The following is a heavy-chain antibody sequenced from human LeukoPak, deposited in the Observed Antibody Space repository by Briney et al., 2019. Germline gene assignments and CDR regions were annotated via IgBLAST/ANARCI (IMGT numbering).Heavy chain of an antibody. CDR1: GFAFSRYV. CDR3: VSQYGYDTRCYYPFDY. CDR2: VSSNGLTT. D-gene: IGHD3-22*01. J-gene: IGHJ4*02. Sequence: PGGSLRLSCSASGFAFSRYVMYWVRQAPGKGLQFVSDVSSNGLTTCYADSLKGRFIISRDNSKDTLNLQMSSLRPEDTAVYYCVSQYGYDTRCYYPFDYWGQGTLVTVSA. V-gene: IGHV3-64D*09.